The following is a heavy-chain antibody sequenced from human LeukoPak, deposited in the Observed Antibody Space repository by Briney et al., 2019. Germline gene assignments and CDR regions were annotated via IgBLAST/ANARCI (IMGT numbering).Heavy chain of an antibody. V-gene: IGHV5-51*01. D-gene: IGHD2-2*01. CDR3: ARHKSRRLPADAFDI. CDR2: IYPGDSDT. CDR1: GYTFTTYW. Sequence: GESLKISCKGSGYTFTTYWIAWVRQMPEKGLEWMGIIYPGDSDTRYSPSFQGQVTISADKSISTAYLQWSSLKASDTAMYYCARHKSRRLPADAFDIWGQGTMVTVSS. J-gene: IGHJ3*02.